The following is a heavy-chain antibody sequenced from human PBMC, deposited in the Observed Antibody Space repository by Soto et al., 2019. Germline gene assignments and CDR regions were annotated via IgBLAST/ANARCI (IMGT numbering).Heavy chain of an antibody. J-gene: IGHJ3*02. D-gene: IGHD3-10*01. V-gene: IGHV3-15*01. CDR1: GSTFSNAL. Sequence: GGSLRLSCAASGSTFSNALMSWGRQAPGKGLEWVGRIKSKTDGGTTDYAAPVKGRFTISRDDSKNTLYLQMNSLKTEDTAVYYCTTAGGSLGDAFDIWGQGTMVTVSS. CDR3: TTAGGSLGDAFDI. CDR2: IKSKTDGGTT.